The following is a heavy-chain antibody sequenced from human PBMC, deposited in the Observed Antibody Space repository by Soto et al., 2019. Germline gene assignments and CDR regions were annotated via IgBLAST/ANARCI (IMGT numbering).Heavy chain of an antibody. D-gene: IGHD3-9*01. Sequence: QVQLVQSGAEVKKPGASVKVSCKASGFTFSNYGITWLRQVPGQGLEWMGWISAYNGNTVHAQEYQGRLTMTTDTPTGTAYLELRSWRPNNTAVYDCASPKMDILTDSYTNYFDPWGKGPLVTVSS. J-gene: IGHJ5*02. V-gene: IGHV1-18*01. CDR3: ASPKMDILTDSYTNYFDP. CDR2: ISAYNGNT. CDR1: GFTFSNYG.